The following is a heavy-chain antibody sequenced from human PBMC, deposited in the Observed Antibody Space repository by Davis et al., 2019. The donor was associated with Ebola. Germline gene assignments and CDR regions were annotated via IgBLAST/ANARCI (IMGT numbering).Heavy chain of an antibody. CDR3: AREREVPAARMDV. CDR1: GGSFSGYY. V-gene: IGHV4-34*01. D-gene: IGHD2-2*01. Sequence: SETLSLTCAVYGGSFSGYYWSWIRQPPGKGLEWIGSIYYSGSTYYNPSLKSRVTISVDTSKNQFSLKLSSVTAADTAVYYCAREREVPAARMDVWGQGTTVTVSS. J-gene: IGHJ6*02. CDR2: IYYSGST.